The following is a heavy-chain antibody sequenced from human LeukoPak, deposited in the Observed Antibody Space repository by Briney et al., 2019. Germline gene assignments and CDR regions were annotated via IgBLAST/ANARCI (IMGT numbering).Heavy chain of an antibody. D-gene: IGHD3-9*01. Sequence: GGSLRLSCEASGFTFSGYTMNWVRQAPGKGLEWVAAISSSSGNVYYADSVKGRFTISRDNAENSLYLQMNSLRAEDTAVYYCARDGADILTGYFVYYYYGMDVWGQGTTVTVSS. CDR1: GFTFSGYT. J-gene: IGHJ6*02. CDR2: ISSSSGNV. CDR3: ARDGADILTGYFVYYYYGMDV. V-gene: IGHV3-21*01.